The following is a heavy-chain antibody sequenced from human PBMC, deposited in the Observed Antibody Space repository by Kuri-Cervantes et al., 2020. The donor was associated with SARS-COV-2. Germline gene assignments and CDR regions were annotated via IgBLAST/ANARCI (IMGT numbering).Heavy chain of an antibody. D-gene: IGHD2/OR15-2a*01. V-gene: IGHV4-59*02. J-gene: IGHJ4*02. CDR3: ASFSSVESGRDDY. Sequence: GSLRLSCTVSGGSVSGYYWTWMRQPPGKGLEWIGNIHYSGSTNYNTSLDSRVTISVDTSKNQLSLKLSSVTAADTAVYYCASFSSVESGRDDYWGQGTLVTVSS. CDR2: IHYSGST. CDR1: GGSVSGYY.